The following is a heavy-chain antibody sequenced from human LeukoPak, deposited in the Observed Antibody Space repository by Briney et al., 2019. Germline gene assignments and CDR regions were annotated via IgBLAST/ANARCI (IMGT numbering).Heavy chain of an antibody. D-gene: IGHD6-19*01. Sequence: QTGGSLRLSCAASGFPLRSYAMSWVRQAPGKGLEWVSAISGSGGSTYYADSVKGRFTISRDNSKNTLYLQMNSLRDEDTAVYYCAKDGGMYSSGWYRGAFFDYWGQGTLVAVSS. CDR3: AKDGGMYSSGWYRGAFFDY. J-gene: IGHJ4*02. V-gene: IGHV3-23*01. CDR2: ISGSGGST. CDR1: GFPLRSYA.